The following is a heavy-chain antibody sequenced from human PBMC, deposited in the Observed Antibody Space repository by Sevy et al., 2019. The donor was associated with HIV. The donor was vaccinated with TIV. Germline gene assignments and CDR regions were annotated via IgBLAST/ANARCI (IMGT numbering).Heavy chain of an antibody. D-gene: IGHD2-15*01. CDR3: ARDSRGCCSGGSCLNWFDP. J-gene: IGHJ5*02. CDR2: IYHSGST. CDR1: GYSISSGYY. Sequence: SETLSLTCAVSGYSISSGYYWGWIRQPPGKGLEWIGSIYHSGSTYYNPSLKSRVTISVDTSKNQFSLKLSSVTAADTAVYYCARDSRGCCSGGSCLNWFDPWGQGTLVTVSS. V-gene: IGHV4-38-2*02.